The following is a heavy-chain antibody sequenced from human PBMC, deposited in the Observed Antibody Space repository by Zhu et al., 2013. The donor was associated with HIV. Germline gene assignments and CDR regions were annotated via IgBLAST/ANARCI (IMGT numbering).Heavy chain of an antibody. CDR3: ARDVVSNGWYSLRYYHYGMDV. CDR1: GYTFTSHD. CDR2: INTNYGDT. D-gene: IGHD6-19*01. V-gene: IGHV1-2*02. J-gene: IGHJ6*02. Sequence: QVQLVQSGAEVKNPGASVKVSCKTSGYTFTSHDIHWVRQAPGLGLEWMGWINTNYGDTHYPQNFKGRVTMTRDTSTSTAYMELTSLTSDDTAVYYCARDVVSNGWYSLRYYHYGMDVWGQGTTVTVSS.